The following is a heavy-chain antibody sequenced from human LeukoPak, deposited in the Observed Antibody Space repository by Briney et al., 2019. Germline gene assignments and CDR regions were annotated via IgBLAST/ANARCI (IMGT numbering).Heavy chain of an antibody. D-gene: IGHD5-18*01. CDR1: GFTFTTYW. V-gene: IGHV3-74*01. CDR3: ARDAVDTANAV. CDR2: INSDGSIT. J-gene: IGHJ6*02. Sequence: GGSLRLSCAAFGFTFTTYWMRWVRQAPGKGLVWVSHINSDGSITSYADSVKGRFTISRDNAKNTLYLQMNSLRAEDTAVYYCARDAVDTANAVWGQGTAVTVSS.